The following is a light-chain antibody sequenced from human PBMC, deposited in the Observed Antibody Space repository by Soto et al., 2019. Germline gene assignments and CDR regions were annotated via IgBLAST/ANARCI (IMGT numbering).Light chain of an antibody. CDR3: QQNHTWPIT. CDR2: GAS. V-gene: IGKV3-15*01. CDR1: QSGRSN. J-gene: IGKJ3*01. Sequence: TQSPGNLSLSPWQIATPFCRASQSGRSNLACYQQKPGQAPRLLIFGASTRATDIPDRFSGSGYGTEFTLTISSLQAEDFAVYYCQQNHTWPITFGRGTKVDIK.